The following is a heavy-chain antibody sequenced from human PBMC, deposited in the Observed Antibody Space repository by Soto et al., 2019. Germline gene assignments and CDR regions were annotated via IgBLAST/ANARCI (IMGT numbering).Heavy chain of an antibody. Sequence: GESLKISCKGSGYSFTSYWIGWVRQMPGKGLEWMGIIYPGDSDTRYSPSFQGQVTISADKSISTAYLQWSSLKASDTAMYYCARHNVPPSPDEAFDIWGQGTMVTVSS. D-gene: IGHD2-8*01. CDR3: ARHNVPPSPDEAFDI. CDR2: IYPGDSDT. V-gene: IGHV5-51*01. J-gene: IGHJ3*02. CDR1: GYSFTSYW.